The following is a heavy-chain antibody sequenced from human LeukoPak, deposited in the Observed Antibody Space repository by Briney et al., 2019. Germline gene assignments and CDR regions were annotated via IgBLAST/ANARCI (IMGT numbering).Heavy chain of an antibody. V-gene: IGHV3-23*01. Sequence: GRSLRLSCAASGFTFSSYAMSWVRQAPGKGLEWVSAISGSGGSTYYADSVKGRFTISRDNSKNTLYLQMNSLRAEDTAVYYCAKGPARRQLVLLDYWGQGTLVTVSS. CDR2: ISGSGGST. J-gene: IGHJ4*02. CDR3: AKGPARRQLVLLDY. D-gene: IGHD6-6*01. CDR1: GFTFSSYA.